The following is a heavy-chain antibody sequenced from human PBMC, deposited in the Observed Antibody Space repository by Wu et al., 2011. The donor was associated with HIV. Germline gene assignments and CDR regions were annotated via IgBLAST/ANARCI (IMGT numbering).Heavy chain of an antibody. D-gene: IGHD1/OR15-1a*01. CDR1: GDTFSSYA. J-gene: IGHJ3*02. Sequence: QVQLVQSGAEVKKPGSSVKVSCKASGDTFSSYAISWVRQAPGQGLEWMGRIIPIFGTANYAQKFQDRVTITADKSTSTVSMELSSLRSEDTAIYYCTAYNWNNFGDFLTSDIWGQGTQVIVSS. CDR3: TAYNWNNFGDFLTSDI. V-gene: IGHV1-69*14. CDR2: IIPIFGTA.